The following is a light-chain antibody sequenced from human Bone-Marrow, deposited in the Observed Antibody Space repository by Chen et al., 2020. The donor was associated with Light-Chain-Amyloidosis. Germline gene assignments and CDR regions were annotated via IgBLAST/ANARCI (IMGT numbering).Light chain of an antibody. J-gene: IGLJ3*02. Sequence: YVLTQPSSGSVAPGQTATSACGGNNIGSTSVHWFQQTPCQAPLLVVYDDSDRPSGIPERLSGSNSGNTATLTISRVEAGDEADYYCQVWDRSSDRPVFGGGTKLTVL. CDR1: NIGSTS. CDR3: QVWDRSSDRPV. CDR2: DDS. V-gene: IGLV3-21*02.